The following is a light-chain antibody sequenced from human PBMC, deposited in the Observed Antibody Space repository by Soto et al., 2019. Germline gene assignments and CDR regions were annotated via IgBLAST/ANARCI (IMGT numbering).Light chain of an antibody. CDR1: SSDVGGYNY. CDR3: CSYAGSYSFV. J-gene: IGLJ1*01. Sequence: QSALTQPRSVSGSPGQSVTISCTGTSSDVGGYNYVSWYQQYPGKAPKVMMYDVRTRPSGVPDRFSGSKSGNTASLTISGLQAEDEADYYCCSYAGSYSFVFATGTKLTVL. CDR2: DVR. V-gene: IGLV2-11*01.